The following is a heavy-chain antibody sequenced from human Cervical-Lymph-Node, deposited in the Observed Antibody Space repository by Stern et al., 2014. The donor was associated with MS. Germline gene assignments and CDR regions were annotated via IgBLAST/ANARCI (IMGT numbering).Heavy chain of an antibody. J-gene: IGHJ4*02. CDR1: GGSFSGYY. Sequence: QMQLVQWGAGLLKPSETLSLTCAVYGGSFSGYYWSWIRQPPGKGLEWIGEINHSGSTNYNPSVKSPVTISVDTSKNQFSLKLSSVTAADTAVYYCARGKLTFDYWGQGTLVTVSS. CDR2: INHSGST. V-gene: IGHV4-34*01. CDR3: ARGKLTFDY. D-gene: IGHD3-10*01.